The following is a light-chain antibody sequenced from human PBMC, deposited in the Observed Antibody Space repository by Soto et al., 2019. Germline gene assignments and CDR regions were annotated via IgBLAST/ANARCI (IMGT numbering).Light chain of an antibody. Sequence: DIVMTQSPDSLAVSLGERATINCKSSQRVLYSSNNKNYLAWYQQRPGQPPKLLIYWASTRASGVPDRCSGGGGGTDSTPTSTSRQAEEAADYYWQQYESTPPTFGQGTKLEIK. V-gene: IGKV4-1*01. J-gene: IGKJ2*01. CDR2: WAS. CDR1: QRVLYSSNNKNY. CDR3: QQYESTPPT.